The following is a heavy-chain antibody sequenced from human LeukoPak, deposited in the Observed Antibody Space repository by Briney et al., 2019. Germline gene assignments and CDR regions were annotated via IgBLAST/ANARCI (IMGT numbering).Heavy chain of an antibody. J-gene: IGHJ3*02. D-gene: IGHD3-9*01. CDR1: GGSISSSSYY. CDR2: IYYNGST. Sequence: SETLSLTCTVSGGSISSSSYYWGWIRQPPGKGLEWIGSIYYNGSTHYNPSLKSRVSISKDTSKNQFSQKMRFVTAADTAVYYCAKDGFDWLHYQGSDAFDIWGQGTMVTVSS. CDR3: AKDGFDWLHYQGSDAFDI. V-gene: IGHV4-39*07.